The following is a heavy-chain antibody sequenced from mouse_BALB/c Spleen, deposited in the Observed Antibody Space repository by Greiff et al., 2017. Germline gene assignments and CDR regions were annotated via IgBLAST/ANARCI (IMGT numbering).Heavy chain of an antibody. CDR2: IWAGGST. V-gene: IGHV2-9*02. Sequence: VQLQESGPGLVAPSQSLSITCTVSGFSLTSYGVHWVRQPPGTGLEWLGVIWAGGSTNYNSALMSRLSISKDNSTSQVFLKMNSLQTDDTAMYYCARENWESAMDYWGQGTSVTVSS. D-gene: IGHD4-1*01. CDR3: ARENWESAMDY. J-gene: IGHJ4*01. CDR1: GFSLTSYG.